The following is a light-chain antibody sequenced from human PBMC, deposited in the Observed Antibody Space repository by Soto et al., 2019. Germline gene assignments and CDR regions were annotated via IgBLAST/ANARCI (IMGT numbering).Light chain of an antibody. CDR3: QQYNNWPPIT. J-gene: IGKJ5*01. Sequence: VVMTQSPTTLSVSPGERVTLSWGASQSVRSNLAWYQQKPGQPPRLLIYGASTRATGSPARFSGSGSGTEFTLTISSLQSEDFAVYYCQQYNNWPPITFGQGTRLEI. CDR1: QSVRSN. CDR2: GAS. V-gene: IGKV3-15*01.